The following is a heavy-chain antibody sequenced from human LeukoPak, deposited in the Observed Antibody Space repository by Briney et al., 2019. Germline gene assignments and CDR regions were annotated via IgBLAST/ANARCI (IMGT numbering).Heavy chain of an antibody. CDR2: VSAYNGNT. Sequence: ASVKVSCKASGYTFTSYDITWVRQAPGQGLEWMGWVSAYNGNTNYAQNLQGRVTMTEDTSTDTAYMELSSLRSEDTAVYYCATFAILVWSWFDPWGQGTLVTVSS. V-gene: IGHV1-18*01. CDR3: ATFAILVWSWFDP. CDR1: GYTFTSYD. J-gene: IGHJ5*02. D-gene: IGHD3-3*01.